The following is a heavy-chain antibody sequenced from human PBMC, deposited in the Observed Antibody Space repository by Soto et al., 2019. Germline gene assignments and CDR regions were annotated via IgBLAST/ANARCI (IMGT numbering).Heavy chain of an antibody. J-gene: IGHJ3*02. V-gene: IGHV4-39*01. CDR3: AGPLTDNLYCSITSCYDAFDI. Sequence: QLQLQESGPGLVKPSETLSLTCTVSGGSISSSSYYWGWIRQPPGKGLEWIGSIYYSGSTYYNPSLKSRVTISVDTSKNQFSLKLSSVTAADTAVYYCAGPLTDNLYCSITSCYDAFDIWGQGTMVTVSS. D-gene: IGHD2-2*01. CDR2: IYYSGST. CDR1: GGSISSSSYY.